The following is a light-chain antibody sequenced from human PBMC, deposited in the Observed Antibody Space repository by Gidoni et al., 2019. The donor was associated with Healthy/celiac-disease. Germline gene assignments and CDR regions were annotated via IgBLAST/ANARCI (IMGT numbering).Light chain of an antibody. CDR3: QQYGSSPLWT. V-gene: IGKV3-20*01. Sequence: EIVLTQSPGTLALSPGERATLSCMASQSVSSSYLAWYQQKPGQAPRLLIYGASSRATVIPDRFSGSGSWTDFTLTISSLEPEDFAVYYCQQYGSSPLWTFGQGTKVEIK. J-gene: IGKJ1*01. CDR2: GAS. CDR1: QSVSSSY.